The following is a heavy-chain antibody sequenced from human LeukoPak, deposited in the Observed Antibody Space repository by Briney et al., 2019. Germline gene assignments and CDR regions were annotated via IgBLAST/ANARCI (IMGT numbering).Heavy chain of an antibody. Sequence: GGSLRLSCAASGFTFSSYSMNWVRQAPGKGLEWVSSISSSSYIYYADSVKGRFTISRDNAKNSLYLQVNSLRAEDTAVYYCARDTRTTVTAAGYFDYWGQGTLVTASS. CDR3: ARDTRTTVTAAGYFDY. CDR1: GFTFSSYS. CDR2: ISSSSYI. D-gene: IGHD4-17*01. V-gene: IGHV3-21*01. J-gene: IGHJ4*02.